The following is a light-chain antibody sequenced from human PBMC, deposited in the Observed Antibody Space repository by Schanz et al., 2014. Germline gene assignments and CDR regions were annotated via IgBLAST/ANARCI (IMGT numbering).Light chain of an antibody. J-gene: IGKJ1*01. Sequence: EIVMTQSPATLSVSPGERATLSCRASQSVSSNLAWYQQKPGQAPRLLIYAASTRATGIPARFSGSGSGPEFTLTITGLQSEDFAVYYCQYYQNPWTFGQGTRVEI. CDR2: AAS. CDR1: QSVSSN. CDR3: QYYQNPWT. V-gene: IGKV3-15*01.